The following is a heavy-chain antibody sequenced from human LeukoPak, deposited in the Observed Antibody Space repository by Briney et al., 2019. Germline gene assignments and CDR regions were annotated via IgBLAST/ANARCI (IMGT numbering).Heavy chain of an antibody. J-gene: IGHJ5*02. CDR3: ARDYGDYVNPNWFDP. CDR1: GYTFTIYG. CDR2: ISASNGNA. D-gene: IGHD4-17*01. Sequence: GASVNVSCEASGYTFTIYGISGVRQAPGQGLELVGWISASNGNANYAQKLQGRVTMTTDTSTSTAYMELRSLRSDDTAVYYCARDYGDYVNPNWFDPWGQGTLVTVSS. V-gene: IGHV1-18*01.